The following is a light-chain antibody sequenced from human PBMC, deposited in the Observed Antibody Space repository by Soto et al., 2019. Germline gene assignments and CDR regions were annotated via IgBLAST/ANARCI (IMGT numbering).Light chain of an antibody. CDR2: GAS. Sequence: EIVMTQSPATLSVSPGERATLSCRASQSVSSNLAWYQQEPGQAPRLLIYGASTRATGIPDRFSGGGSETDFILTISRVEPEDFAMYYCQHYENSPITFGPGTRLENK. V-gene: IGKV3D-15*02. CDR3: QHYENSPIT. J-gene: IGKJ5*01. CDR1: QSVSSN.